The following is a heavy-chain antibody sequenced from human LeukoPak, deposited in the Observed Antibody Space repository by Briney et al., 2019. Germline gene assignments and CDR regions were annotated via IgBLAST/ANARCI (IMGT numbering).Heavy chain of an antibody. D-gene: IGHD6-19*01. Sequence: AGGSLRLSCAASGLTVRSNYMSGVRQAPGKGGEWVAGIYSGGSTYYADSVKGRFTISRHNSQNTLYLQMNSLRAEDTAVYYCVCSSGWTYYYYGMDVWGQGTTVTVSS. CDR1: GLTVRSNY. V-gene: IGHV3-53*01. CDR2: IYSGGST. J-gene: IGHJ6*02. CDR3: VCSSGWTYYYYGMDV.